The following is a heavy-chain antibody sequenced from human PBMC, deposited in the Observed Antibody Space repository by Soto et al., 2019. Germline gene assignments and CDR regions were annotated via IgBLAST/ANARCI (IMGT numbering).Heavy chain of an antibody. V-gene: IGHV1-8*01. CDR1: GGTFNRNP. CDR3: AREFGDIVVVPAAPPIEYYYYYGMDV. Sequence: ASVKVSCKASGGTFNRNPLSWVRQAPGQGPEWMGWMNPNSGNTGYAQKFQGRVTMTRNTSISTAYMELSSLRSEDTAVYYCAREFGDIVVVPAAPPIEYYYYYGMDVWGQGTTVTVSS. D-gene: IGHD2-2*01. J-gene: IGHJ6*02. CDR2: MNPNSGNT.